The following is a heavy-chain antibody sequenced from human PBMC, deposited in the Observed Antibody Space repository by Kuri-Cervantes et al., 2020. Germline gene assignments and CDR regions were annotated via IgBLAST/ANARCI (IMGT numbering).Heavy chain of an antibody. V-gene: IGHV1-18*01. Sequence: ASVKVSCKASGYIFSIYGIGWVRQAPGQGLEWMGWISANNGKTDFLQKFQDRLILTTDSSTATAYMELTSLTSDDTAVYYCARVVDHGDYLDYWGQGTPVTVSS. CDR3: ARVVDHGDYLDY. CDR2: ISANNGKT. D-gene: IGHD4-17*01. J-gene: IGHJ4*02. CDR1: GYIFSIYG.